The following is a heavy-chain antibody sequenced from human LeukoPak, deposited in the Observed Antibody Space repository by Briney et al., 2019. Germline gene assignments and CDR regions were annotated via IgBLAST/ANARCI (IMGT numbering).Heavy chain of an antibody. CDR2: ISSSGSAI. CDR3: ARDGYSSSSGTDV. CDR1: GFTFSNYE. J-gene: IGHJ6*04. Sequence: PGGSLRLSCAASGFTFSNYEMNWVRQAPGKGLEWVSYISSSGSAIYYADSVKGRFTISRDNAKNSLYLQMNSLRAVDTAVYYCARDGYSSSSGTDVWGKGTTVTVSS. V-gene: IGHV3-48*03. D-gene: IGHD6-6*01.